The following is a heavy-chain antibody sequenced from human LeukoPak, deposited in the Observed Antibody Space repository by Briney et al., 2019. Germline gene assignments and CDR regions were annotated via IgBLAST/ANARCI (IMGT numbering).Heavy chain of an antibody. D-gene: IGHD3-16*01. CDR1: GDTFTTYA. CDR2: LVPTVNLA. J-gene: IGHJ4*02. Sequence: GASVKVSCKVSGDTFTTYAINWVRQAPGQGLEWMGRLVPTVNLAKYAQQFQGRVTISADKSTSTAYMELNSLRSEDTAIYFCARERHGGLYSYADWGQGTLVTVSS. CDR3: ARERHGGLYSYAD. V-gene: IGHV1-69*04.